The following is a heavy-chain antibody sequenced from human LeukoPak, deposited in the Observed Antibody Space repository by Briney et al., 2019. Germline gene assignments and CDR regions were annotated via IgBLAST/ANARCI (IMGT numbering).Heavy chain of an antibody. V-gene: IGHV3-7*01. Sequence: GGSLRLSCAASGVTFSSYWMHWVRQAPGKGLEWVANMKEDGSEIYYVDSVKGRFTISRDNAKKSLYLQMNSLRVEDTAVYYCARGGGFLIDCFGQGTLVTVSS. D-gene: IGHD5-12*01. J-gene: IGHJ4*02. CDR3: ARGGGFLIDC. CDR1: GVTFSSYW. CDR2: MKEDGSEI.